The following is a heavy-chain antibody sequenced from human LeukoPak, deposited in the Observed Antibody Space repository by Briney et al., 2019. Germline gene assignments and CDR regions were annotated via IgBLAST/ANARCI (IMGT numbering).Heavy chain of an antibody. CDR3: ARGLMGATRFDY. J-gene: IGHJ4*02. CDR1: GYSISSSGYY. Sequence: SETLSLTCTVSGYSISSSGYYWGWIRQPPGKGLEWIGSIYDSGRTSYNPSLKSRVTMSVDTSKNQFSLKLSSVTAADTAVYYCARGLMGATRFDYWGQGTLVTVSS. D-gene: IGHD1-26*01. CDR2: IYDSGRT. V-gene: IGHV4-39*07.